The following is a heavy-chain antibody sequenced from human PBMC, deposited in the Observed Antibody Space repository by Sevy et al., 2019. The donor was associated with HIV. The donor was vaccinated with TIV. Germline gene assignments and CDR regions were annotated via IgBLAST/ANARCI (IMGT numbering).Heavy chain of an antibody. CDR2: IKQDESEK. V-gene: IGHV3-7*01. CDR1: GFRFTDYW. CDR3: AREVGGFNWRPYYFDS. Sequence: GGSLRLCCAASGFRFTDYWMSWVRQTPGKGLEWVATIKQDESEKYYVDSVKGRFVISRDNGKTSVSLQMNGLRVEDTALYYCAREVGGFNWRPYYFDSWGQGTLVTVSS. D-gene: IGHD3-16*01. J-gene: IGHJ4*02.